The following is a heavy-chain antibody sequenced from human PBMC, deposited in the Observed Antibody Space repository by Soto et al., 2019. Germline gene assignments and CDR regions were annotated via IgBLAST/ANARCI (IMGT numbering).Heavy chain of an antibody. J-gene: IGHJ4*02. CDR1: GFIFSSYA. Sequence: PGGSLRLSCAASGFIFSSYALSWVRQAPGKGLEWVSAISGSGTTTYYADSVKGRFTFSRDNSKNTLYLQMNSLRAEDTAVYYCAKAGSGWNRVYFDYWGQGTLVTVSS. D-gene: IGHD1-1*01. V-gene: IGHV3-23*01. CDR3: AKAGSGWNRVYFDY. CDR2: ISGSGTTT.